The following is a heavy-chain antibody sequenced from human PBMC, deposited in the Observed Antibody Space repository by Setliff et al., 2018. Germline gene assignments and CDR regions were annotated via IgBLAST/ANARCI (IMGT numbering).Heavy chain of an antibody. D-gene: IGHD3-16*01. CDR3: ATAWGEGYFDY. CDR2: INPNSGGT. J-gene: IGHJ4*02. Sequence: ASVKVSCKASGYTFTDYYIHWVRQAPGQGLEWMGWINPNSGGTNPAQKFQGRVTMTEDTSTDTAYMELSSLRSEDTAVYYCATAWGEGYFDYWGQGTLVTVSS. CDR1: GYTFTDYY. V-gene: IGHV1-2*02.